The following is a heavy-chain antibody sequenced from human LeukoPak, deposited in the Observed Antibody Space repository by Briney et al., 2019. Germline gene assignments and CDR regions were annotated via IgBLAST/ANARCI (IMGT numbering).Heavy chain of an antibody. D-gene: IGHD4-11*01. Sequence: GASVKVSCKASGGTFSSYAISLVRQAPGQGLEWMGGIIPIFGTANYAQKFQGRVTITADESTSTAYMELSSLRSEDRAVYYCARVQYSDYAHRWGQGTLVTVSS. CDR3: ARVQYSDYAHR. V-gene: IGHV1-69*13. CDR2: IIPIFGTA. J-gene: IGHJ4*02. CDR1: GGTFSSYA.